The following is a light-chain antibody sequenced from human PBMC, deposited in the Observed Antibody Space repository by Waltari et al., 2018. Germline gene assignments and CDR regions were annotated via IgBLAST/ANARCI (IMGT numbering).Light chain of an antibody. CDR2: DVN. CDR1: SSAVGRFDS. V-gene: IGLV2-11*01. CDR3: CSYAGSYTFV. Sequence: QSALTQPRSVSGSPGQSVTISCTATSSAVGRFDSVSGFQQYPGKAPKLMIYDVNKRPSGVPHRFSGSKSGNTASLTISGLQAEDEADYYCCSYAGSYTFVFGTGTKVTVL. J-gene: IGLJ1*01.